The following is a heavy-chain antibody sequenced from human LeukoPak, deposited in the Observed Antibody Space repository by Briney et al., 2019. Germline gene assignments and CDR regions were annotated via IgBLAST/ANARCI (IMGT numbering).Heavy chain of an antibody. D-gene: IGHD1-26*01. Sequence: ASVKVSCKASGYTFTSYGISWVRQAPGQGLEWMGWISAYNGNTKYAQKLQGRVTMTTDTSTSTAYMELRSLRSDDTAVYYCARDLAQYSGSYGYGDFWGQGTLVTVSS. V-gene: IGHV1-18*01. CDR1: GYTFTSYG. J-gene: IGHJ4*02. CDR2: ISAYNGNT. CDR3: ARDLAQYSGSYGYGDF.